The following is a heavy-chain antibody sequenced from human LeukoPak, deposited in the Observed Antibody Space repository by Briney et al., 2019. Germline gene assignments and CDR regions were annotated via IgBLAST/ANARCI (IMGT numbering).Heavy chain of an antibody. V-gene: IGHV4-59*12. Sequence: SEALSLTCTVCGGCLSSYYWRWLRQPPGKGLEWTGYIYYSGSTYYNPSLKSRVTISVDTSKNQFSLKLSSVTAADTAVYYCARPQSPVDAFDIWGQGTMVTVS. CDR2: IYYSGST. CDR3: ARPQSPVDAFDI. J-gene: IGHJ3*02. CDR1: GGCLSSYY.